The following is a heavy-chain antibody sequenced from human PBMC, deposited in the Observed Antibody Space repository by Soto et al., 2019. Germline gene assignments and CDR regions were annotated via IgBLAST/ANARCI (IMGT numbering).Heavy chain of an antibody. CDR3: AIDEGRVLVVASDYYGMDV. D-gene: IGHD2-15*01. J-gene: IGHJ6*02. Sequence: QVQLVESGGGVVQPGRSLRLSCEASGFTFSSYGMHWVRQAPVKGLELVAVISFDGSNTYYADYVKGRFTISRDNSKNTLNLQMNSLRAEDTAVYYCAIDEGRVLVVASDYYGMDVWCQGTTVTVSS. V-gene: IGHV3-30*03. CDR1: GFTFSSYG. CDR2: ISFDGSNT.